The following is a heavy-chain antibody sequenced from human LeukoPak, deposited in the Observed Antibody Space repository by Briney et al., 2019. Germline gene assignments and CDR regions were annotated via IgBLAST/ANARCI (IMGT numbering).Heavy chain of an antibody. Sequence: GRSLRLSCAASGFTFDDYAMHWVRQAPGKGLEWVSGISWNSGSIGYADSVKGLFTISRDNAKNSLYLQMNSLRAEDTALYYSAKPGGVRAYSPFDYWGQGTLVTVSS. J-gene: IGHJ4*02. CDR1: GFTFDDYA. V-gene: IGHV3-9*01. CDR3: AKPGGVRAYSPFDY. CDR2: ISWNSGSI. D-gene: IGHD2-15*01.